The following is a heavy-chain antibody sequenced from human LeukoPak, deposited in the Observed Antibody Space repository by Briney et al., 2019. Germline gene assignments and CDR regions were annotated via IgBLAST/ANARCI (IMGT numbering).Heavy chain of an antibody. J-gene: IGHJ4*02. CDR2: ISDSGGST. V-gene: IGHV3-23*01. D-gene: IGHD7-27*01. CDR3: AKDHTPNWGPGYFDF. Sequence: GGSLRLSCAASGFTFSSYVMTWVRQAPGKGLEWVSGISDSGGSTYYADSVKGRFTISRDNSKNTLYLHMNSLGAEDTAVYYCAKDHTPNWGPGYFDFWGQGILVTVSS. CDR1: GFTFSSYV.